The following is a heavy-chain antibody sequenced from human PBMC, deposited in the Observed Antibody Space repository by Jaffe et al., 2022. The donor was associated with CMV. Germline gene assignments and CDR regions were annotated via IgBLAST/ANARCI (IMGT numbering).Heavy chain of an antibody. V-gene: IGHV3-15*01. Sequence: EVQLVESGGGLVKPGGSLRLSCAASGFTFSNAWMSWVRQAPGKGLEWVGRIKSKTDGGTTDYAAPVKGRFTISRDDSKNTLYLQMNSLKTEDTAVYYCTTGFSGYDLPFYQTNPPISMDVWGQGTTVTVSS. J-gene: IGHJ6*02. CDR3: TTGFSGYDLPFYQTNPPISMDV. D-gene: IGHD5-12*01. CDR1: GFTFSNAW. CDR2: IKSKTDGGTT.